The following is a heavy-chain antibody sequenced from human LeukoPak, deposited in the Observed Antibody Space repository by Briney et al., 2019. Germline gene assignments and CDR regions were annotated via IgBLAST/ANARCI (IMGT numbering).Heavy chain of an antibody. V-gene: IGHV3-74*01. CDR3: ARVGVRGYYYGMDV. CDR1: GXTFSSYW. CDR2: INSDGSST. Sequence: TGGSLRLSCAASGXTFSSYWVHWVRQAPGKGLVWVSRINSDGSSTSYADSVKGRFTISRDNAKNTLYLQMNSLRAEDTAVYYCARVGVRGYYYGMDVWGQGTTVTVSS. J-gene: IGHJ6*02. D-gene: IGHD3-10*01.